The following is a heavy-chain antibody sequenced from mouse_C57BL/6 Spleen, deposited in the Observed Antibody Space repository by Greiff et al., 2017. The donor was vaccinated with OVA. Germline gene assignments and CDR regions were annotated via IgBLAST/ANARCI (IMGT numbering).Heavy chain of an antibody. CDR1: GFNIKDDY. J-gene: IGHJ2*01. CDR2: IDPENGDT. Sequence: VQLQQSGAELVRPGASVKLSCTASGFNIKDDYMHWVKQRPEQGLEWIGWIDPENGDTEYASKFQGKATITADTSSNTAYLQLSSLTSEDTAVYYCTTLITTVVATGDYWGQGTTLTVSS. D-gene: IGHD1-1*01. V-gene: IGHV14-4*01. CDR3: TTLITTVVATGDY.